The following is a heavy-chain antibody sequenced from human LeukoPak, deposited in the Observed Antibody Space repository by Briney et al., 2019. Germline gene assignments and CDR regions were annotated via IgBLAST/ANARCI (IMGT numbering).Heavy chain of an antibody. CDR3: ARFGDVGGYFDY. CDR2: IYQDGSDK. Sequence: GGSVRLSCAASGLTFSNFWMSWVRLAPGDGLECVANIYQDGSDKYYVDSVKGRFTISRDNAKNSLYLQMNSLRAEATAVYYCARFGDVGGYFDYWGQGTLVTVSS. V-gene: IGHV3-7*03. D-gene: IGHD3-10*01. CDR1: GLTFSNFW. J-gene: IGHJ4*02.